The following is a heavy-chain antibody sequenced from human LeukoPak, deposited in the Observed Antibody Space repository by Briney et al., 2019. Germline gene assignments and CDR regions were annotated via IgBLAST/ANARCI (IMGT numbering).Heavy chain of an antibody. V-gene: IGHV1-2*02. Sequence: GASVKVSCKASGYTFTGYYMHWVRQAPGQGLEWMGWINPNSGGTNYAQKFQGRVTMTRDTSISTAYMELSRLRSDDTAVYCCARWSDSSGYSDYWGQGTLVTVSS. D-gene: IGHD3-22*01. J-gene: IGHJ4*02. CDR3: ARWSDSSGYSDY. CDR1: GYTFTGYY. CDR2: INPNSGGT.